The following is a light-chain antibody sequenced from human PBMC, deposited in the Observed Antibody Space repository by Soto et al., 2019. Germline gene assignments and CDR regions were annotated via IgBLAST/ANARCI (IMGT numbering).Light chain of an antibody. J-gene: IGLJ2*01. V-gene: IGLV2-14*01. Sequence: QSALTQPASVSGSPGQSISISCSGSGTDYVSWHQHLPGKAPRLILYEVTSRPSGVSHRFSGSKSGNTASLTISGLQTEDEAHYYCTSFTSRTSPIFFGGGTKLTVL. CDR2: EVT. CDR3: TSFTSRTSPIF. CDR1: GTDY.